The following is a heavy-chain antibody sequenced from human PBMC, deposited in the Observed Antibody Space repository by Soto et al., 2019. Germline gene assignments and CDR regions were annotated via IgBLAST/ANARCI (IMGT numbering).Heavy chain of an antibody. Sequence: GGSLRLSCAASGFTFSSYSMNWVRQAPGKGLEKVSVIYSGGSTYYADSVKGRFTISRDNSKNTLYLQMNSLRSEVLVVYYCTVYDSSGYYDYWGQGTLVTVS. CDR3: TVYDSSGYYDY. V-gene: IGHV3-66*01. D-gene: IGHD3-22*01. CDR1: GFTFSSYS. J-gene: IGHJ4*02. CDR2: IYSGGST.